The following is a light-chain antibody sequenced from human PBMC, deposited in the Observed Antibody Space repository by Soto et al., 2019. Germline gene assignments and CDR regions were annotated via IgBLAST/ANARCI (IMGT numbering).Light chain of an antibody. CDR2: AAS. CDR3: QQSYSTPRM. J-gene: IGKJ1*01. V-gene: IGKV1-39*01. CDR1: QSISSY. Sequence: DIQMTQSPSSLSASVGDRVTITCRASQSISSYLNWYQQKPGKAPKLLIYAASSLQSGVPSRFSGSGSGTDFTLTISSLQPEEFATYYCQQSYSTPRMFGQGTKVEIK.